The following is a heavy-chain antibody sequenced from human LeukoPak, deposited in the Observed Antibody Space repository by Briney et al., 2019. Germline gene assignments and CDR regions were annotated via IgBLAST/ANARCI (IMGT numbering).Heavy chain of an antibody. Sequence: SETLSLTCAVYGGSFSGYYWSWIRQPPGKGLEWIGEINHSGSTNYNPSLKSRVTISVDTSKNQFSLQLSSVTAADTTMYYCARLIVVGDYYFDSWGQGTLVTVSS. CDR2: INHSGST. J-gene: IGHJ4*02. D-gene: IGHD1-26*01. CDR1: GGSFSGYY. V-gene: IGHV4-34*01. CDR3: ARLIVVGDYYFDS.